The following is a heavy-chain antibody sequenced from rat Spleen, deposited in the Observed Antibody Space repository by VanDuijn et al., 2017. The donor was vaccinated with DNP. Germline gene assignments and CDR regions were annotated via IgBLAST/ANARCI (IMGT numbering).Heavy chain of an antibody. CDR3: ARTGYVYYPFAY. CDR1: GYTFTSYD. J-gene: IGHJ3*01. V-gene: IGHV1-57*01. CDR2: INTGSEST. Sequence: QVQLQQSGAELSKPGSSVKISCKASGYTFTSYDISWIRQTTGQGLEYIGYINTGSESTYYNEKFKGKATMTVDKSSSIAFMQLSSLTPEDTAVYYCARTGYVYYPFAYWGQGTLVTVSS. D-gene: IGHD1-6*01.